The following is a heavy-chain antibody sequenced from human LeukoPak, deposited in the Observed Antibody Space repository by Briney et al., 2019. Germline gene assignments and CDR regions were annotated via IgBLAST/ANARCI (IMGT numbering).Heavy chain of an antibody. CDR1: GFTFSSYA. D-gene: IGHD5-12*01. Sequence: AGGSLRLSCAASGFTFSSYAMSWVRQALGKGLEWVSAISGSGGSTYYADSVKGRFTISRDNSKNTLYLQMNSLRAEDTAVYYCARQNSGYDEGFSYYYYYYMDVWGKGATVTVSS. V-gene: IGHV3-23*01. CDR3: ARQNSGYDEGFSYYYYYYMDV. CDR2: ISGSGGST. J-gene: IGHJ6*03.